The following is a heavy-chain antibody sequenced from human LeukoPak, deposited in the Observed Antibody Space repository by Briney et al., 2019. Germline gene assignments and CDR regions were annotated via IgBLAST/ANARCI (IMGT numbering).Heavy chain of an antibody. V-gene: IGHV3-48*03. CDR3: ARDRGGDCYLDY. CDR2: ISSSGSTI. CDR1: GFTFSSYE. Sequence: GGSLRLSCAASGFTFSSYEMNWVRQAPGKGLEWFSYISSSGSTIYYADSVKGRFTISRDNAKNSLYLQMNSLRAEDTAVYYCARDRGGDCYLDYWGQGTLVTVSS. D-gene: IGHD2-21*02. J-gene: IGHJ4*02.